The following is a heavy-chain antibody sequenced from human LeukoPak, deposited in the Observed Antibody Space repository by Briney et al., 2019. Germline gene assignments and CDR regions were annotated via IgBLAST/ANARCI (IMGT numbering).Heavy chain of an antibody. CDR1: GGSFIGYY. Sequence: SETLSLTCAVYGGSFIGYYWSWIRHPLRKELVWSGEIIHSGSTNYNPSLKIRVTISVDAAKNQFSLKLSSVTAADTAVYYCARRSSKRCNWYFDLWGRGTLVTVCS. CDR3: ARRSSKRCNWYFDL. D-gene: IGHD5-24*01. J-gene: IGHJ2*01. V-gene: IGHV4-34*12. CDR2: IIHSGST.